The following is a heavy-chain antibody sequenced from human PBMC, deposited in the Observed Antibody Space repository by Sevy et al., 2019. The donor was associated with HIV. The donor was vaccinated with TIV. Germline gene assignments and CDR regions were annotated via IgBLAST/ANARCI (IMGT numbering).Heavy chain of an antibody. CDR3: ARVQSPTGWFDY. J-gene: IGHJ4*02. D-gene: IGHD6-19*01. Sequence: GGSLRLSCEASGFSVSSNYMAWVRQAPGKGLEWVSVIYSGKSTDYRDSVNGRFTISRDSSKNKLYLQMDSLRAEDTAVYHCARVQSPTGWFDYWGQGSLVTVSS. V-gene: IGHV3-53*01. CDR1: GFSVSSNY. CDR2: IYSGKST.